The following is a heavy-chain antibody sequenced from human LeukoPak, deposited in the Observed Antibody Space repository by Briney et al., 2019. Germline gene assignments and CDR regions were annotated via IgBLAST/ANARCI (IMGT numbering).Heavy chain of an antibody. V-gene: IGHV3-48*01. J-gene: IGHJ6*03. CDR3: ARRHGSGSYLRVSYYMDV. D-gene: IGHD3-10*01. CDR2: ISSSSSTI. Sequence: GGSLRLSCAASGFTFSSYSMNWVRQAPGKGLEWVSYISSSSSTIYYADSVKGRFTISRDNAKNSLYLQMNSLRAEDTAVYYCARRHGSGSYLRVSYYMDVWGKGTPVTVSS. CDR1: GFTFSSYS.